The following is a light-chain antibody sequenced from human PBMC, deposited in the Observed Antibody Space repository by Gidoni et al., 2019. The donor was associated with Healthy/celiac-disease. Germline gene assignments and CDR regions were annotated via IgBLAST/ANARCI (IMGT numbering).Light chain of an antibody. J-gene: IGKJ1*01. CDR3: QQYYSTPWT. V-gene: IGKV4-1*01. CDR2: WAS. Sequence: DIVMTQSPDSLAVSLGERATINCKSSQSVLYSSNNKNYLAWYQQKPGQPPNLLIYWASTRESGVPDRFSGSGSGTDFTLTISSLQAEDVAVYYCQQYYSTPWTFXQXTKVXIK. CDR1: QSVLYSSNNKNY.